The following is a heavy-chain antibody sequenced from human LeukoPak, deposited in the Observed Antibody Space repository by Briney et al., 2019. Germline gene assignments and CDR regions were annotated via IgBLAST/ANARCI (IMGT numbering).Heavy chain of an antibody. CDR1: GFTFSSYE. Sequence: GGSLRLSCAASGFTFSSYEMNWVRQAPGKGLEWIAYLSSSGSAFSYADSVKGRFTISRDNSKNTLYLQMNSLRAEDTAVYYCAKDPEWLAQFGDYWGQGTLVTVSS. D-gene: IGHD6-19*01. V-gene: IGHV3-48*03. CDR2: LSSSGSAF. J-gene: IGHJ4*02. CDR3: AKDPEWLAQFGDY.